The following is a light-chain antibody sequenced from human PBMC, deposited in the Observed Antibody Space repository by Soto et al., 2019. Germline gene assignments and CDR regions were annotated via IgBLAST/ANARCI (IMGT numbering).Light chain of an antibody. J-gene: IGKJ1*01. CDR1: QSVSSN. Sequence: EIVFTQSPGTLAFSPGEGAPLSCRASQSVSSNFLAWYQQKPGQAPRLLIYGASTRATGIPARFSGSGSGTEFTLTISSLQSEDFAVYYCQQYNNWPRTFGQGTKVDIK. V-gene: IGKV3-15*01. CDR3: QQYNNWPRT. CDR2: GAS.